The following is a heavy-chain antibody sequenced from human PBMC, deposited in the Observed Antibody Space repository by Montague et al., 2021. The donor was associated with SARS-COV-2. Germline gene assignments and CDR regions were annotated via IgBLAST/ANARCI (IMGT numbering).Heavy chain of an antibody. Sequence: SETLSLTCTVSGGSISSSYWSWIWQRPGQGLEWIWIINYSGSANSNPALKSRVTISVDTSKNQFSLKLSSVTAADTAVYYCASGFDIWGQGTMVTVSS. CDR2: INYSGSA. CDR1: GGSISSSY. J-gene: IGHJ3*02. V-gene: IGHV4-59*01. CDR3: ASGFDI.